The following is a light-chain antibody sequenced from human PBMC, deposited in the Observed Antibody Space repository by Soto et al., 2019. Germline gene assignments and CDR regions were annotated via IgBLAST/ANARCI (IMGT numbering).Light chain of an antibody. CDR3: QQYNNWPPWA. Sequence: EIVLTQSLGPVPLSTGERVTXSCRXSQSVRSSYLAWYQQKPGQSPTLLIYGASTTATGTPARFSGSGSGTEFTLTISSLQSEDFAVYYCQQYNNWPPWAYGHGTKLDTK. CDR2: GAS. V-gene: IGKV3-15*01. CDR1: QSVRSSY. J-gene: IGKJ1*01.